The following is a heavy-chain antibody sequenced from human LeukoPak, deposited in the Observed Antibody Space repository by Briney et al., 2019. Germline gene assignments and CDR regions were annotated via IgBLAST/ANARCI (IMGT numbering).Heavy chain of an antibody. CDR3: ARLMGERSLFDY. CDR2: IKQDGNEK. Sequence: PGGSLRLSCAASGFTFSSCWMTWVRQAPGEGLEWVANIKQDGNEKYYVDSVKGRFSISRDNAKNSVYLQMNSLRAEDTAVYYRARLMGERSLFDYWGQGVLVTVSS. J-gene: IGHJ4*02. CDR1: GFTFSSCW. D-gene: IGHD1-26*01. V-gene: IGHV3-7*02.